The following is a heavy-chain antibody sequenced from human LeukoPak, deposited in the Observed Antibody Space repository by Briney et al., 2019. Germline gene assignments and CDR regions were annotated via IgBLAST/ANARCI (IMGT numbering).Heavy chain of an antibody. D-gene: IGHD3-16*01. Sequence: PGGSLRLSCAVSGFTFTSYSMNWGRRAPGKGLEWISSISSSSTYIYYADSVKGRFTISRDNAKNSLYLQMNSLRAEDTAVYYCASGGTLDYWGQGTQVTVSS. CDR1: GFTFTSYS. CDR3: ASGGTLDY. J-gene: IGHJ4*02. CDR2: ISSSSTYI. V-gene: IGHV3-21*01.